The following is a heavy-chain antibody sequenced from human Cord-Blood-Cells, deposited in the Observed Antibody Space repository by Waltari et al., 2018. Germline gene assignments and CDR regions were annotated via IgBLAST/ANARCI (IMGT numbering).Heavy chain of an antibody. CDR3: AKVGIAARVYFQH. J-gene: IGHJ1*01. CDR2: ISYDGSNK. V-gene: IGHV3-30*18. CDR1: GFTFSSYG. D-gene: IGHD6-25*01. Sequence: QVQLVESGGGVVQPGRSLRLSCAASGFTFSSYGMHWVRQAPGKGLEWVAVISYDGSNKYYADSVKGRFTISRDNSKNTLYLQMNSLRAEDTALYYCAKVGIAARVYFQHWGQGTLVTVSS.